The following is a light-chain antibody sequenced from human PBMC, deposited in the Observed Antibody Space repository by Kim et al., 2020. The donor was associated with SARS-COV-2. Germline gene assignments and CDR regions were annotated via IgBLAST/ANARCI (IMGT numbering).Light chain of an antibody. J-gene: IGKJ2*01. V-gene: IGKV1-5*03. CDR3: QHYIRFPYT. CDR1: QTISTW. CDR2: LAS. Sequence: SASVGDRVIITCRASQTISTWLAWYQQKPGKAPKLRLYLASTLESGVPSRFSGSGSGTEFTLTIDSLQPDDFATYDCQHYIRFPYTFGQGTKLDI.